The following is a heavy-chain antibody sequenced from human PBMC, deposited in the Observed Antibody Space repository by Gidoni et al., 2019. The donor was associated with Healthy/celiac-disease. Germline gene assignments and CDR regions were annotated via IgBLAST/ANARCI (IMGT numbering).Heavy chain of an antibody. Sequence: EVQLVESGGGLVQPGGSLRLSCSASGFTFSSYAMHWVRQAPGKGLEYVSAISSNGGSTYYADSVKGRFTISRDNSKNTLYLQMSSLRAEDTAVYYCVKGPTGTQLEDYDFDYWGQGTLVTVSS. CDR2: ISSNGGST. V-gene: IGHV3-64D*09. CDR3: VKGPTGTQLEDYDFDY. D-gene: IGHD1-1*01. J-gene: IGHJ4*02. CDR1: GFTFSSYA.